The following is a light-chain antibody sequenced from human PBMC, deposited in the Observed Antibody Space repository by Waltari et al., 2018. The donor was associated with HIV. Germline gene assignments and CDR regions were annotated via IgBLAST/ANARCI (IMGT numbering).Light chain of an antibody. CDR2: DVS. V-gene: IGLV2-14*03. J-gene: IGLJ2*01. CDR1: TSDVGGYNY. Sequence: QSALTQPASVSGSPGQSITISCTGTTSDVGGYNYVSRYTQPPSNAPKLMIYDVSNRPSGVSNRFAGSKSGNTASLTISGLQAEDEADYYCSSYTSSSTLVVFGGGTKLTVL. CDR3: SSYTSSSTLVV.